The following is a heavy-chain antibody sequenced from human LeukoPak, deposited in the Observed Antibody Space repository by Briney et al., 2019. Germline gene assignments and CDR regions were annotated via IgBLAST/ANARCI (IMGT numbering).Heavy chain of an antibody. D-gene: IGHD1-26*01. CDR3: ARDLVGALGY. CDR2: INSDGSST. CDR1: GFTFSSYW. V-gene: IGHV3-74*01. Sequence: GGSLRLSCAASGFTFSSYWMHWVRQAPGKGLVWVSLINSDGSSTSYADSVKGRFTISRDNAKNTLFLQMNSLRAEDTAVYYCARDLVGALGYWGQGTLVTVSS. J-gene: IGHJ4*02.